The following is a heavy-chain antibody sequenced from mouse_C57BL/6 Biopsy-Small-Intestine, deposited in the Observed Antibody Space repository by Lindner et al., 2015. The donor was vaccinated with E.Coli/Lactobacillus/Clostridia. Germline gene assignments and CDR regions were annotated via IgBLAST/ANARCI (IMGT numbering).Heavy chain of an antibody. D-gene: IGHD2-4*01. CDR3: ARDWGLRPAMDY. V-gene: IGHV1-4*01. CDR1: GYTFTSYT. CDR2: INPSSGYT. J-gene: IGHJ4*01. Sequence: VQLQESGAELARPGASVKMSCKASGYTFTSYTMHWVKQRPGQGLEWIGYINPSSGYTKYNQKFKDKATLTADKSSSTAYMQLSSLTSEDSAVYYCARDWGLRPAMDYWGQGTSVTVSS.